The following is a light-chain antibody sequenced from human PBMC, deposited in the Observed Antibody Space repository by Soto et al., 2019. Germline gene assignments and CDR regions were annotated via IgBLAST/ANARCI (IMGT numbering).Light chain of an antibody. Sequence: EIVLTQSPGTLSLSPGERATLSCRASQSVSSSYLAWYQQKPGQAPRLLIYGASSRATAIPDMFSGSGSGTDFTLTISRLEPEDCAVYYCQQYGSSPRTFGQGTKVEIK. CDR2: GAS. V-gene: IGKV3-20*01. CDR3: QQYGSSPRT. CDR1: QSVSSSY. J-gene: IGKJ1*01.